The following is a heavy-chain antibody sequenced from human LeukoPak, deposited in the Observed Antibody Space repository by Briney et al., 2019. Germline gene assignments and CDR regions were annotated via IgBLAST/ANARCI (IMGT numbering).Heavy chain of an antibody. V-gene: IGHV7-4-1*02. CDR1: GYSENFYG. CDR3: ARATDYYDSSGPFDY. D-gene: IGHD3-22*01. CDR2: INTNTGNP. J-gene: IGHJ4*02. Sequence: ASVKVSCKTSGYSENFYGITWVRQAPGQGLEWMGWINTNTGNPTYAQGFTGRFVFSLDTSVSTAYLQISSLKAEDTAVYYCARATDYYDSSGPFDYWGQGTLVTVSS.